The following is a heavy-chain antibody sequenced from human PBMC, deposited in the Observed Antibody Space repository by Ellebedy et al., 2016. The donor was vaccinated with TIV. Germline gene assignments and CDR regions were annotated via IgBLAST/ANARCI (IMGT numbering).Heavy chain of an antibody. J-gene: IGHJ4*02. Sequence: ASVKVSXXASGYTFTSNGIIWVRQAPGQGLEWMGWISGQNGNTKYAQKFQGRVTMTTDTSTSTAYMELSSLRSEDTAVYYCAREAGNYAHFDYWGQGTLVIVSS. V-gene: IGHV1-18*01. CDR2: ISGQNGNT. CDR1: GYTFTSNG. D-gene: IGHD1-7*01. CDR3: AREAGNYAHFDY.